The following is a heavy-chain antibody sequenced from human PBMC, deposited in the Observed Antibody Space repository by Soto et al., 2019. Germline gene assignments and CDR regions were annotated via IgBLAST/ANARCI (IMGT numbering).Heavy chain of an antibody. CDR2: ISAYNGKT. Sequence: QVQLVQSGAEVKKPGASVKVSCKASGYTFTSYGISWVRQAPGQGLEWMGWISAYNGKTNYAQKLQGRVTMTTDTSTSTAYMELRSLRSDDTAVYYCARDLRGSVLYYYYGMDVWGQGTTVTVSS. V-gene: IGHV1-18*01. CDR3: ARDLRGSVLYYYYGMDV. J-gene: IGHJ6*02. D-gene: IGHD3-10*01. CDR1: GYTFTSYG.